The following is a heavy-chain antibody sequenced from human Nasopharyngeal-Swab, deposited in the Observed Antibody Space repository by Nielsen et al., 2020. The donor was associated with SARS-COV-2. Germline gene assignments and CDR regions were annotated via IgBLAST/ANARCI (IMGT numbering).Heavy chain of an antibody. V-gene: IGHV3-33*01. J-gene: IGHJ4*02. CDR2: IWSDGSHE. D-gene: IGHD2-8*01. CDR1: GFNFNDFG. Sequence: GGSLRLSCAASGFNFNDFGMHWVRQAPGKGLEWVAVIWSDGSHENHVDSVKGRFTISRDNSKDTLFLQMNSLRVEATAVYYCARGPGVSRHDYWGQGALVTVSS. CDR3: ARGPGVSRHDY.